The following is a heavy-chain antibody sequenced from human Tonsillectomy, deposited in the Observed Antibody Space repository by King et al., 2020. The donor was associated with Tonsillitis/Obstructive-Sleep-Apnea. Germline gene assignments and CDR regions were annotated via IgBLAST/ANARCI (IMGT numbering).Heavy chain of an antibody. V-gene: IGHV3-11*05. CDR2: IVGSVSYT. D-gene: IGHD2-2*02. CDR3: ARGYCSRTSCYMVLIDY. J-gene: IGHJ4*02. CDR1: RFTLSDHY. Sequence: VQLVESGGGLVKPGGSLRLSCAASRFTLSDHYMSWIRQAPGRGREGVSYIVGSVSYTNSADSVKGRFTMSRDNAKNSLYLQMDSLRAEDTAVYYCARGYCSRTSCYMVLIDYWGQGTLVTVSS.